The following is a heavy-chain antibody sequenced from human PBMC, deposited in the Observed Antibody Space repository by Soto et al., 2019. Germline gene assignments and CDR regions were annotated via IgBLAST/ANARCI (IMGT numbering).Heavy chain of an antibody. CDR2: IYYSGST. Sequence: PSETLSLTCTVSGGSISSSSYYWVWIRHPPGKGLEWIGSIYYSGSTYYNPSLKSRVTISVGTSKNQFSLKLSSVTAADTAVYYCARQGMEYQLLLYYYGMDVWGQGTTVTVSS. CDR3: ARQGMEYQLLLYYYGMDV. D-gene: IGHD2-2*01. V-gene: IGHV4-39*01. CDR1: GGSISSSSYY. J-gene: IGHJ6*02.